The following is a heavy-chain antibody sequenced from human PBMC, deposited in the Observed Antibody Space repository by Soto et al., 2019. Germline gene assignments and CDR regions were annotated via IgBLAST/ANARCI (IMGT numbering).Heavy chain of an antibody. CDR2: INPNSGGT. V-gene: IGHV1-2*04. J-gene: IGHJ6*02. Sequence: GASVKVSCKASGYTFTGYYMHWVRQAPGQGLEWMGWINPNSGGTNYAQKFQGWVTMTRDTSISTAYMELSRLRSDDTAVYYCAREVVVVPAAMGPYGMDVWGQGTTVTSP. CDR3: AREVVVVPAAMGPYGMDV. CDR1: GYTFTGYY. D-gene: IGHD2-2*01.